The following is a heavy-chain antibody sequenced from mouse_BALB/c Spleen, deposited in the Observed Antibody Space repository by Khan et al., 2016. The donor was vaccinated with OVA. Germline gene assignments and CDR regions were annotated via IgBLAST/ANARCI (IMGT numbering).Heavy chain of an antibody. CDR3: ATSYFYGYYFDY. J-gene: IGHJ2*01. V-gene: IGHV5-17*02. CDR1: GFTFTSYG. D-gene: IGHD1-1*01. CDR2: ISSDSNTL. Sequence: EVHLVESGGGLVQSGGSRKLSCAASGFTFTSYGMHWIRQAPEKGLEWVAYISSDSNTLYYADPVQGRFTISRANPKNTLFLQMTSLRSGDTAMYFCATSYFYGYYFDYWGQGTTLTVSS.